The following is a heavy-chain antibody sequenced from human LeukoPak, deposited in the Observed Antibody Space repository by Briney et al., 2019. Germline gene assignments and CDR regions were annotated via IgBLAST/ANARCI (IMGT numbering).Heavy chain of an antibody. V-gene: IGHV4-59*08. CDR2: ICYSGST. CDR1: GGSISSYY. Sequence: PSETLSLTCTVSGGSISSYYWSWIRQPPGKGLEWIGYICYSGSTNYNPSLKSRVTISVDTSKNQFSLKLSSVTAADTAVYYCARHRPPSYSSSWYSNWFDPWGQGTLVTVSS. CDR3: ARHRPPSYSSSWYSNWFDP. D-gene: IGHD6-13*01. J-gene: IGHJ5*02.